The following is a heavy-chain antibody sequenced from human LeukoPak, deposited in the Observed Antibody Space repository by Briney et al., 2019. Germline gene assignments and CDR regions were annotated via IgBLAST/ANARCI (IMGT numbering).Heavy chain of an antibody. CDR1: GYTFTSYG. CDR3: ARTLWFGELSYNYFDY. V-gene: IGHV1-18*01. D-gene: IGHD3-10*01. CDR2: ISAYNGNT. J-gene: IGHJ4*02. Sequence: GSVKVSCKASGYTFTSYGISWVRQAPGQGLEWMGWISAYNGNTNYAQKLQGRVTMTTDTSTSTAYMELRSLRSDDTAVYYCARTLWFGELSYNYFDYWGQGTLVTVSS.